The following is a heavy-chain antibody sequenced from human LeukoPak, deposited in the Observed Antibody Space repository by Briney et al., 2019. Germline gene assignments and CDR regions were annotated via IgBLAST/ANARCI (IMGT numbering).Heavy chain of an antibody. V-gene: IGHV4-39*01. CDR1: GASISISAYY. CDR3: ATTNCGGDCYPAW. CDR2: IYYSGST. D-gene: IGHD2-21*02. Sequence: KPSETLSLTCTVSGASISISAYYWGWIRQPPGKGLDRIGSIYYSGSTYYSPSLKSRVTISVDTSKNQFSLKLSSVTAADTAVYYCATTNCGGDCYPAWWGQGTLVTVSS. J-gene: IGHJ4*02.